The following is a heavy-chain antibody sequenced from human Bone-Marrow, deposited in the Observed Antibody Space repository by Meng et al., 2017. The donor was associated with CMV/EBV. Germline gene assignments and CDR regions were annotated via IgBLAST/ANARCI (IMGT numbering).Heavy chain of an antibody. CDR1: SFSGSY. J-gene: IGHJ5*02. CDR3: ARGLRYYDFWSGYSRFDP. Sequence: SFSGSYWSWIRQPPGKGLEWIGEINHSGSTNYNPSLKSRVTISVDTSKNQFSLKLSSVTAADTAVYYCARGLRYYDFWSGYSRFDPWGQGTLVTVSS. CDR2: INHSGST. V-gene: IGHV4-34*01. D-gene: IGHD3-3*01.